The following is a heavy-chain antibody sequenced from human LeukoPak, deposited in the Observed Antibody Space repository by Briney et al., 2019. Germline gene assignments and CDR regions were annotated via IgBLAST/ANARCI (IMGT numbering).Heavy chain of an antibody. D-gene: IGHD6-6*01. CDR1: GFIFSSQG. Sequence: GGSLRLSCAASGFIFSSQGMSWVRQAPGKGLEWVSAISGSGVSTYHADSVKGRFTISRDNSKNTMYVQMNSLRAEDTAVYYCAKDLQPTEYSSSSGLFDYWGQGTLVTVSS. J-gene: IGHJ4*02. CDR2: ISGSGVST. V-gene: IGHV3-23*01. CDR3: AKDLQPTEYSSSSGLFDY.